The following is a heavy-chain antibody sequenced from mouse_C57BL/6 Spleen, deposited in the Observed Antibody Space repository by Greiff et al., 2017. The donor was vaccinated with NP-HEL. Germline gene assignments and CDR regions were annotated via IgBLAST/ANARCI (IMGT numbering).Heavy chain of an antibody. CDR3: ARGGITTVVGGFDV. V-gene: IGHV1-80*01. J-gene: IGHJ1*03. D-gene: IGHD1-1*01. CDR2: IYPGDGDT. CDR1: GYAFSSYW. Sequence: VQGVESGAELVKPGASVKISCKASGYAFSSYWMNWVKQRPGKGLEWIGQIYPGDGDTNYNGKFKGKATLTADKSSSTAYMQLSSLTSEDSAVYFCARGGITTVVGGFDVWGTGTTVTVSS.